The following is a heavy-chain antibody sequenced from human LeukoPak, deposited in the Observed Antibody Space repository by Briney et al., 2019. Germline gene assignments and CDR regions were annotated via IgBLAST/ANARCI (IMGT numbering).Heavy chain of an antibody. CDR1: GGSISSSSYY. V-gene: IGHV4-39*07. CDR2: IYHSGST. D-gene: IGHD3-16*01. J-gene: IGHJ4*02. CDR3: ARGVGLTQGGAFDF. Sequence: SETLSLTCTVSGGSISSSSYYWGWIRQPPGKGLEWIGSIYHSGSTHYKSSLKSRVTISVDTSKNQLSLKLTSVTAADTAVYYCARGVGLTQGGAFDFWGQGTLVTVSS.